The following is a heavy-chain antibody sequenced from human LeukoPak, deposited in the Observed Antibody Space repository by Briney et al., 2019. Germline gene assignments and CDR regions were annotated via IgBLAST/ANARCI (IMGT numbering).Heavy chain of an antibody. J-gene: IGHJ6*03. CDR1: GGTFSSYA. D-gene: IGHD2-2*01. CDR3: AFVVVPAAADLPYYYYYYMDV. Sequence: GASVKVSCKASGGTFSSYAISWVRQAPGQGPEWMGGIIPIFGTANYAQKFQGRVTITADESTSTAYMELSSLRSEDTAVYYCAFVVVPAAADLPYYYYYYMDVWGKGTTVTVSS. V-gene: IGHV1-69*13. CDR2: IIPIFGTA.